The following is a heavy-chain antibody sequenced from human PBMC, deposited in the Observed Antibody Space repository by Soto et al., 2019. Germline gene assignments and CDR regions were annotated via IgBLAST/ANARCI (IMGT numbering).Heavy chain of an antibody. D-gene: IGHD2-21*02. CDR1: GYTFTSYG. CDR2: ISAYNGNT. CDR3: ARRRAYCGGDCYWEDDAFDI. J-gene: IGHJ3*02. Sequence: ASVKVSCKASGYTFTSYGISWVRQAPGQGLEWMGWISAYNGNTNYAQKLQGRVTMTTDTSTSTAYMELRSLRSDDAAVYYCARRRAYCGGDCYWEDDAFDIWGQGTMVTVSS. V-gene: IGHV1-18*01.